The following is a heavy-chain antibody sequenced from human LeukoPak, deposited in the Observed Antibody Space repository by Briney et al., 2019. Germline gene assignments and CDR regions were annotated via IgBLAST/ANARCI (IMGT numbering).Heavy chain of an antibody. J-gene: IGHJ6*04. V-gene: IGHV4-4*09. Sequence: PSETLSLTCTVSGGSISSYYWSWIRQPPGKGLEWIGYIYTSGSTKYNPSLKGRVTISVDTSKNQFSLKLSSVTAADTAVYYCARIYKARPAATEPSPPDVWGKGTTVTVSS. CDR1: GGSISSYY. CDR3: ARIYKARPAATEPSPPDV. CDR2: IYTSGST. D-gene: IGHD2-2*01.